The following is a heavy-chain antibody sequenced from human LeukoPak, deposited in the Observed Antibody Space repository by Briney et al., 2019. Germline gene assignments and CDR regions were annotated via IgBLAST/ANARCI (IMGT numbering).Heavy chain of an antibody. CDR2: IYKDGST. V-gene: IGHV3-66*01. CDR3: ARSDNGDYSRPYY. D-gene: IGHD4-17*01. CDR1: GFTVSSNY. Sequence: GGSLRLSCAASGFTVSSNYMSWVRQAPGKGLEWVSVIYKDGSTYYADSVKGRFTISRDNSKNTLYLQMNSLRAGDTAVYYCARSDNGDYSRPYYWGQGTLVTVSS. J-gene: IGHJ4*02.